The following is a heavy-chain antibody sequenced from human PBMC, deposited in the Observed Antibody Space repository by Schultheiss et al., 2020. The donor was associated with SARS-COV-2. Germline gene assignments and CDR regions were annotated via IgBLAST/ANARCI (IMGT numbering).Heavy chain of an antibody. CDR2: IYSGGST. D-gene: IGHD6-13*01. V-gene: IGHV3-NL1*01. Sequence: GESLKISCAASGFTFGNYAMYWVRQAPGKGLEWVSVIYSGGSTYYADSVKGRFTISRDNSKNTLYLQMNSLGAEDTAVYYCARDSEGSSWYYYYYGMDVWGQGTTVTVSS. J-gene: IGHJ6*02. CDR1: GFTFGNYA. CDR3: ARDSEGSSWYYYYYGMDV.